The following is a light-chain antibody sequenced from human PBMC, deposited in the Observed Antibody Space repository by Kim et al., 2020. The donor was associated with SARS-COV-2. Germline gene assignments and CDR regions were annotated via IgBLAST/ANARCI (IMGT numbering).Light chain of an antibody. CDR1: SSDVGGDHY. J-gene: IGLJ1*01. Sequence: QSALTQPPSASGSSGQSVTISCTGTSSDVGGDHYVSWYQQHPGKAPKLIIYDVSKRPSGVPDRFSGSKSGNTASLTVSGLQAEDEADYYCSSYAGSKGVFGTGTKVTVL. CDR3: SSYAGSKGV. V-gene: IGLV2-8*01. CDR2: DVS.